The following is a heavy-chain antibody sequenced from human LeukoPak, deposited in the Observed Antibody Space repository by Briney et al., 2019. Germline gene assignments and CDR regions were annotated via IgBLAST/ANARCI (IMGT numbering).Heavy chain of an antibody. CDR1: GYTFTAYY. V-gene: IGHV1-69*05. CDR2: IIPIFGTA. CDR3: ASGFDCSGTSCRFTEGFVFHI. D-gene: IGHD2-2*01. Sequence: GASVKVSCKASGYTFTAYYLHWVRQAPGQGLEWMGGIIPIFGTANYAQKFQGRVTITTDEFTSTAYMELSSLRSEDTAVYYCASGFDCSGTSCRFTEGFVFHIWGQGTMVTVSS. J-gene: IGHJ3*02.